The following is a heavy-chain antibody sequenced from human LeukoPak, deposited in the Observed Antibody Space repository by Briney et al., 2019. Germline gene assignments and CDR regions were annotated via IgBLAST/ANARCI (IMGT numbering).Heavy chain of an antibody. V-gene: IGHV3-23*01. J-gene: IGHJ4*02. CDR3: AKLPGRAADY. CDR2: ISDSGGST. Sequence: GGSLRLSCAASGFTFSSYVVNWVRQAPGKGLEWVSGISDSGGSTYYADSVKGRFTISRDNSKNTLYLQMNSLRAEDTAVYYCAKLPGRAADYWGQGTLVTVSS. CDR1: GFTFSSYV.